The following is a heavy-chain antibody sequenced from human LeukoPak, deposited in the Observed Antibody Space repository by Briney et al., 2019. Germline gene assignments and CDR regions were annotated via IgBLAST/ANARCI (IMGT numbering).Heavy chain of an antibody. CDR1: GFTFSSYA. CDR2: ISASGGT. D-gene: IGHD6-19*01. V-gene: IGHV3-23*01. CDR3: AKEIAVAGIPLNDY. Sequence: PGGSLRLSCAASGFTFSSYAMSWVRQAPGKGLEWVSGISASGGTYYADSVKGRFTISRDNPRNTLYLQMNSLRAEDTAVYYCAKEIAVAGIPLNDYWGQGTLVTVSS. J-gene: IGHJ4*02.